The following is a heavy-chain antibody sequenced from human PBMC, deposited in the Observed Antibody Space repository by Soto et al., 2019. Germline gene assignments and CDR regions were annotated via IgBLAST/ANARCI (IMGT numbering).Heavy chain of an antibody. D-gene: IGHD6-13*01. CDR1: GFTFRTYA. CDR3: ARGDSNSWSDY. J-gene: IGHJ4*02. V-gene: IGHV3-30*01. CDR2: ISYDGTNK. Sequence: SLRLSCAASGFTFRTYAMDWVRQAPGKGLEWVAVISYDGTNKYYADSVKGQFTISRDNSKNTLSLQMNSLRAEDTAVYYCARGDSNSWSDYWGQGTLVTVSS.